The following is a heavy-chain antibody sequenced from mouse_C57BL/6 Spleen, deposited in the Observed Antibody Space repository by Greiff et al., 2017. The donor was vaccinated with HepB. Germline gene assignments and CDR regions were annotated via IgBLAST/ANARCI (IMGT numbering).Heavy chain of an antibody. CDR1: GFTFSSYA. Sequence: EVQGVESGGGLVKPGGSLKLSCAASGFTFSSYAMSWVRQTPEKRLEWVATISDGGSYTYYPDNVKGRFTISRDNAKNNLYLQMSHLKSEDTAMYYCARDYYGPGHYFDYWGQGTTLTVSS. V-gene: IGHV5-4*01. J-gene: IGHJ2*01. CDR3: ARDYYGPGHYFDY. CDR2: ISDGGSYT. D-gene: IGHD1-2*01.